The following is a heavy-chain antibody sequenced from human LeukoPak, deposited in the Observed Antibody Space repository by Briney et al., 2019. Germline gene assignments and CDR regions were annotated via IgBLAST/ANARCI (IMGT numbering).Heavy chain of an antibody. CDR1: LYTLTSYY. CDR3: ARGWSVVVPDANFWFGP. V-gene: IGHV1-46*01. J-gene: IGHJ5*02. Sequence: GASVKVSRKASLYTLTSYYIHTVRQAPRRGLKWMGIIYPSGDSTYYAQKYQGRVTMTRDMTSNTVYMEQSSLRSEDAAVYYCARGWSVVVPDANFWFGPWDQGT. CDR2: IYPSGDST. D-gene: IGHD2-2*01.